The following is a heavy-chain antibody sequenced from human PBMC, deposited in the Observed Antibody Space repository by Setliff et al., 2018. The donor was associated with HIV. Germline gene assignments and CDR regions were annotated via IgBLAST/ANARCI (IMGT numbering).Heavy chain of an antibody. CDR2: IYYSGST. CDR1: GGSISSGDYY. Sequence: KPSETLSLTCTVSGGSISSGDYYWTWIRQHPGKGLEWIGYIYYSGSTYYNPSLKSRVTISVDTSKNQFSLKLSSVTATDTAVYYCVRERIGELLTWFDPWGQGTLVTVSS. CDR3: VRERIGELLTWFDP. J-gene: IGHJ5*02. D-gene: IGHD3-10*01. V-gene: IGHV4-31*03.